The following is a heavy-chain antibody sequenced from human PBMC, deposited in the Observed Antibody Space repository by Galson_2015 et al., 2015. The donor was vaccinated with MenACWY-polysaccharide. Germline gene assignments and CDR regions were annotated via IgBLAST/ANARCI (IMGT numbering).Heavy chain of an antibody. V-gene: IGHV3-23*01. J-gene: IGHJ4*02. CDR1: GFSFSAYG. CDR2: SGSGGGL. D-gene: IGHD6-13*01. CDR3: AKVGPRSSWTMGLDY. Sequence: SLRLSCAASGFSFSAYGMSWVRQAPGRGLEWVSGSGSGGGLYYADFVKGRFTVSRDNSKNTLYLQMNNLRAEDTAVYYCAKVGPRSSWTMGLDYWGQGTLITVSS.